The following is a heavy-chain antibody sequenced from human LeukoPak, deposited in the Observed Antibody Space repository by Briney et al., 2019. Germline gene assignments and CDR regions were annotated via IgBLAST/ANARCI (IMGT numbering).Heavy chain of an antibody. CDR1: GYTFTGYY. CDR3: AREALAGGLYPDY. Sequence: GASVKVSCKASGYTFTGYYMHWVRQAPGQGLEWMGWINPNSGGTNYAQKFQGRVTMTRDTSISTAYMELSRLRSDDTAVYYCAREALAGGLYPDYWGQGTLVTVSS. J-gene: IGHJ4*02. V-gene: IGHV1-2*02. D-gene: IGHD3-10*01. CDR2: INPNSGGT.